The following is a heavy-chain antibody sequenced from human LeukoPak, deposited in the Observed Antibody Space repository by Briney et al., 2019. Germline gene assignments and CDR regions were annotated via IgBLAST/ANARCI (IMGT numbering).Heavy chain of an antibody. D-gene: IGHD2-2*01. CDR1: GYSISSGYY. Sequence: PETLSLTCTVSGYSISSGYYWGWIRQPPGKGLEWIGSIYHSGSTYYNPSLKSRVTISVDTSKNQFSLKLSSVTAADTAVYYCARASEVPAATSWGQGTLVTVSS. CDR3: ARASEVPAATS. J-gene: IGHJ5*02. V-gene: IGHV4-38-2*02. CDR2: IYHSGST.